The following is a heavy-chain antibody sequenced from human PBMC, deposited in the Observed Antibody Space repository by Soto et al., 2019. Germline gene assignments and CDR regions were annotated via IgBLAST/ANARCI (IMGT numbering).Heavy chain of an antibody. Sequence: QVQLVQSGAEVKKPESSVKVSCKAPGGTFSTYAISWVRQAPGQGLEWMGRIIPMFGTANYAQRFQDRVTITAEESTNTGYIELSRLTPEDTAVYLCASGIQLWLRRINNGYSGWGQGTLVTVSS. D-gene: IGHD5-18*01. J-gene: IGHJ4*02. CDR3: ASGIQLWLRRINNGYSG. CDR2: IIPMFGTA. CDR1: GGTFSTYA. V-gene: IGHV1-69*15.